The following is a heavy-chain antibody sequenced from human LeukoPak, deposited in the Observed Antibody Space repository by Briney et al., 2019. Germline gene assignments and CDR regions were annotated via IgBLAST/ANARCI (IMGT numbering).Heavy chain of an antibody. CDR3: ARETGDWYFDL. J-gene: IGHJ2*01. CDR1: GFTFSSYG. D-gene: IGHD1-14*01. V-gene: IGHV3-30*03. CDR2: ISYDGSNK. Sequence: GGSLRLSCAASGFTFSSYGMHWVRQAPGKGLEWVAVISYDGSNKYYADSVKGRFTISRDNSKNTLYLHMNSLRAEDTAVYYCARETGDWYFDLWGRGTLVTVSS.